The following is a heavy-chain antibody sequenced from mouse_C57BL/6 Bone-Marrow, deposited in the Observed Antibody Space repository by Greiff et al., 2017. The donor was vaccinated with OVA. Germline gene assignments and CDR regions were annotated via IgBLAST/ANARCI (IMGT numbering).Heavy chain of an antibody. J-gene: IGHJ2*01. CDR3: TPLYWLRRRGNFDY. CDR1: GFNIKDYY. V-gene: IGHV14-1*01. CDR2: IDPEDGDT. Sequence: EVQLQQSGAELVRPGASVKLSCTASGFNIKDYYMHWVKQRPEQGLEWIGRIDPEDGDTEYAPKFQGKATMTADTSSNTAYLQLSSLTSEDTAVYYCTPLYWLRRRGNFDYWGQGTTLTVSS. D-gene: IGHD2-2*01.